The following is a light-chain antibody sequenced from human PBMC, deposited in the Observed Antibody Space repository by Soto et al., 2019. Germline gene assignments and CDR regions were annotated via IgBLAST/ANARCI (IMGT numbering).Light chain of an antibody. CDR1: QSIRSY. V-gene: IGKV1-39*01. J-gene: IGKJ4*01. Sequence: DIHMTQSPPSLSASVGDRVTITCRASQSIRSYLNWYQQKPGKAPKLLIYGASSLQSGVPSRFSGSGSGTDFTLTISSLQPEDFATYSCQQSYSSPFTFGGGTKVEIK. CDR3: QQSYSSPFT. CDR2: GAS.